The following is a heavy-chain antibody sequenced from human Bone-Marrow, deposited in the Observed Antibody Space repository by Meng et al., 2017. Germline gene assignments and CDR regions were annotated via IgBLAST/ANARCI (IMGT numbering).Heavy chain of an antibody. CDR2: ISAYNGNT. V-gene: IGHV1-18*01. Sequence: ASVKVSCKASGYTFTSYGISWVRQAPGQGLEWMGWISAYNGNTNYAQKLQGRVTMTTDTSTSTAYMELRSLRSDDTAVYYCARGQDCSSTSCHYYYYGMDVWGQGTTVTVSS. D-gene: IGHD2-2*01. J-gene: IGHJ6*02. CDR3: ARGQDCSSTSCHYYYYGMDV. CDR1: GYTFTSYG.